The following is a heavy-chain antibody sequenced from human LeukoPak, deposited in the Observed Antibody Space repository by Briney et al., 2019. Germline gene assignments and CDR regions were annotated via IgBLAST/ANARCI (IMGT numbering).Heavy chain of an antibody. V-gene: IGHV3-30*04. D-gene: IGHD4-17*01. Sequence: GRSLRLSCAASGFTFSSYAMHWVRQAPGKGLEWVAVISYDGSNKYYADSVKGRFTISRDNSKNTLYLQMNSLRAEDTAVYYCASPMTTVTTHNWFDPWGQGTLVTVSS. CDR3: ASPMTTVTTHNWFDP. J-gene: IGHJ5*02. CDR2: ISYDGSNK. CDR1: GFTFSSYA.